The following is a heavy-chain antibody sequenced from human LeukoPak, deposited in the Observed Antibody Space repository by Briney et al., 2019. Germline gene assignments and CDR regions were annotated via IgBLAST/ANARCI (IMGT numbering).Heavy chain of an antibody. Sequence: SETLSLTCAVSGGSISSGGYYWSWIRQPAGKGLEWIGRVYTSGSTNYNPSLKSRVTISIDTSKNQFSLNLSSVTAADTAVYYCARDQALGYGWPTVLAIDIWGQGTMVTVSS. CDR3: ARDQALGYGWPTVLAIDI. CDR2: VYTSGST. J-gene: IGHJ3*02. D-gene: IGHD6-19*01. CDR1: GGSISSGGYY. V-gene: IGHV4-61*02.